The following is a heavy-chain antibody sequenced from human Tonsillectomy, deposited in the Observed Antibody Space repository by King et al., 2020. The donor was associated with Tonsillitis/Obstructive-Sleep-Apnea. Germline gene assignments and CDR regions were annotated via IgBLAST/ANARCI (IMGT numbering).Heavy chain of an antibody. J-gene: IGHJ4*02. CDR1: GFTFSDHY. CDR2: TRNKAHSYTT. D-gene: IGHD6-6*01. Sequence: VQLVESGGGLVQPGGSLRLSCAASGFTFSDHYMDWVRQATGKGLEWVGRTRNKAHSYTTEYAASVKGRFTISRDDSENSLYLQMNSLKTEDTAVYYCARVRTSSSVYNLDYWGQGTLVTVSS. CDR3: ARVRTSSSVYNLDY. V-gene: IGHV3-72*01.